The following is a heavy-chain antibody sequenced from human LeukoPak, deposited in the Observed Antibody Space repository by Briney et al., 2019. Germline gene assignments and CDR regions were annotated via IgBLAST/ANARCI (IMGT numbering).Heavy chain of an antibody. Sequence: SETLSLTCTVSGGSISSYYWSWIRQPAGKGLEWIGRIYTSGSTNYNPSLKSRVTMSVDTSKNQFSLKLSSVTAADTAVYYCASQRVGYCSSTSCHFDYSGQGTLVTVSS. J-gene: IGHJ4*02. V-gene: IGHV4-4*07. CDR1: GGSISSYY. CDR3: ASQRVGYCSSTSCHFDY. D-gene: IGHD2-2*01. CDR2: IYTSGST.